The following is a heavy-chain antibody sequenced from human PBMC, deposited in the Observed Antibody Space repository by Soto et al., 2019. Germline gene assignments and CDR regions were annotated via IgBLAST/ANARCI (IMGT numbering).Heavy chain of an antibody. CDR2: IYYSGST. CDR3: VREQGSTSTIDY. Sequence: SETLSLTCTVSGGSISSYYWSWIRQPPGKGLEWIGYIYYSGSTNYNPSLKSRVTISVDTSKNQFSLKLSSVTAADTAVYYCVREQGSTSTIDYWGQGTLVTVSS. D-gene: IGHD2-2*01. V-gene: IGHV4-59*01. CDR1: GGSISSYY. J-gene: IGHJ4*02.